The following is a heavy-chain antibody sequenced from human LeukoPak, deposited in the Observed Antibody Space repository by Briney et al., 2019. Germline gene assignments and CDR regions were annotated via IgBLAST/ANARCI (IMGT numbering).Heavy chain of an antibody. V-gene: IGHV3-53*01. CDR3: ASTRGSNYGSIGD. Sequence: GGSLRLSRAASGFTASSNYMSWVREAPGPGLGWVSVIYSGGSTSYAGSVKGRFSISRDNSKNTLYLKMNRLRAEDTAVYYCASTRGSNYGSIGDWGQGTLVTVSS. D-gene: IGHD5-18*01. J-gene: IGHJ4*02. CDR1: GFTASSNY. CDR2: IYSGGST.